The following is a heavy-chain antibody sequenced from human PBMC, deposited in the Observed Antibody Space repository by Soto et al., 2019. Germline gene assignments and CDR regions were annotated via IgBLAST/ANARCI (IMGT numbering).Heavy chain of an antibody. CDR1: GYTLTELS. J-gene: IGHJ4*02. D-gene: IGHD6-13*01. V-gene: IGHV1-24*01. CDR2: FDPEDGET. CDR3: ATYVQGSWFGDY. Sequence: ASVKVSCKVSGYTLTELSMHWVRQAPGKGLEWMGGFDPEDGETIYAQKFQGRVTMTEDTSTDTAYMELSSLRSEDTAVYYCATYVQGSWFGDYWGQGTLVTVSS.